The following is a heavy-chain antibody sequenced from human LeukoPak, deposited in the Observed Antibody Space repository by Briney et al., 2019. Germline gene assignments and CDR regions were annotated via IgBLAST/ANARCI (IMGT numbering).Heavy chain of an antibody. CDR3: SIVRAGYYMDV. CDR2: VNSDGSSI. V-gene: IGHV3-74*01. CDR1: GFTFSSYW. Sequence: GGSLRLSCAASGFTFSSYWMHWVRQAPGKGLVCVSRVNSDGSSITYADSVKGRFTISRDNAKNTLYLQMNSLRAEDTAVYYCSIVRAGYYMDVWGKGTTVTVSS. J-gene: IGHJ6*03.